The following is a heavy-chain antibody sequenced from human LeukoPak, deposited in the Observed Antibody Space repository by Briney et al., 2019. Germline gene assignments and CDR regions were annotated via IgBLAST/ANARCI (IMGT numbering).Heavy chain of an antibody. V-gene: IGHV4-39*01. CDR2: IYYSGST. J-gene: IGHJ4*02. Sequence: SETLSLTCTVSGDSISSSSYYWGWIRQPPGKGLEWIGSIYYSGSTYYNPSLKSRVTISVDTSKNQFSLKLSSVTAADTAVYYCARIEDHTSPIAQIDYWGQGPLVTVSS. CDR3: ARIEDHTSPIAQIDY. D-gene: IGHD2-15*01. CDR1: GDSISSSSYY.